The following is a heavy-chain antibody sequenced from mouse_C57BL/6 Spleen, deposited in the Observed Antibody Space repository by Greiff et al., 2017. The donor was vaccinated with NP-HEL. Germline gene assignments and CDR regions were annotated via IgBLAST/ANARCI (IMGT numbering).Heavy chain of an antibody. CDR3: AREVTTNWYFDV. J-gene: IGHJ1*03. Sequence: EVKLVESEGGLVQPGSSMKLSCTASGFTFSDYYMAWVRQVPEKGLEWVANINYDGSSTYYLDSLKSRFIISRDNAKNILYLQMSSLKSEDTATYYCAREVTTNWYFDVWGTGTTVTVSS. V-gene: IGHV5-16*01. CDR2: INYDGSST. CDR1: GFTFSDYY. D-gene: IGHD2-2*01.